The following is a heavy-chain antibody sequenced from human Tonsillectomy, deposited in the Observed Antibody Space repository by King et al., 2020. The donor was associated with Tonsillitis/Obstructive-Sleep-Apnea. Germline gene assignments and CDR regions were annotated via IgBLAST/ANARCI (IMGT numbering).Heavy chain of an antibody. J-gene: IGHJ4*02. V-gene: IGHV3-7*04. Sequence: VQLVESGGGLVQPGGSLRLSCAASGFTFSSYWMTWVRQAPGKGLEWVANIKEDGSERYYVGSVKGRFTISRDNAKNSLYLQMNSLRAEDKAVYYCARDRGSSSLGYFDYWGQGTLLTVSS. D-gene: IGHD6-6*01. CDR1: GFTFSSYW. CDR2: IKEDGSER. CDR3: ARDRGSSSLGYFDY.